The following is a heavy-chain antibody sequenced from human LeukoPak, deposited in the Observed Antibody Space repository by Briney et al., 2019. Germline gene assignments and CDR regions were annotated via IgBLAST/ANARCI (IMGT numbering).Heavy chain of an antibody. CDR3: ARDRESSSWFDY. CDR1: GFTFSSYS. Sequence: GGSLRLSCAASGFTFSSYSMNWVRQAPGKGLEWVSSISSSSSYIYYADSVKGRFTISRDNAKNSLYLQMKSLRAEDTAEYYCARDRESSSWFDYWGQGTLVTVSS. J-gene: IGHJ4*02. D-gene: IGHD6-13*01. V-gene: IGHV3-21*01. CDR2: ISSSSSYI.